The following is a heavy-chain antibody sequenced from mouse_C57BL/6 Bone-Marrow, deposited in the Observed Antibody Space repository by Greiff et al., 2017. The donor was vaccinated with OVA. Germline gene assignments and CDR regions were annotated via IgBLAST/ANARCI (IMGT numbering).Heavy chain of an antibody. CDR3: AREDLFITTVVATSALFDY. V-gene: IGHV1-72*01. CDR1: GYTFTSYW. CDR2: IDPNSGGT. D-gene: IGHD1-1*01. J-gene: IGHJ2*01. Sequence: QVQLQQPGAELVKPGASVKLSCKASGYTFTSYWMHWVKQRPGRGLEWIGRIDPNSGGTNYNEKFKGKATLTVDKPSSTAYMQLSSLTSEDSAVYYCAREDLFITTVVATSALFDYWGQGTTLTVSS.